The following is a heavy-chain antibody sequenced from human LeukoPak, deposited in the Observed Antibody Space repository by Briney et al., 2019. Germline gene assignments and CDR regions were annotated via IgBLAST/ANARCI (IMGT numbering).Heavy chain of an antibody. CDR1: GFTFRSYW. V-gene: IGHV3-7*01. CDR2: IKKDGSER. J-gene: IGHJ4*02. CDR3: SWSGEAD. Sequence: GGSLRLSCAASGFTFRSYWMSWVRRAPGKGLEWVADIKKDGSERYYVDSVKGRFTISRDNAKNSVSLQMNSLRAEDTAVYYCSWSGEADWGQGTLVTVSS. D-gene: IGHD3-3*01.